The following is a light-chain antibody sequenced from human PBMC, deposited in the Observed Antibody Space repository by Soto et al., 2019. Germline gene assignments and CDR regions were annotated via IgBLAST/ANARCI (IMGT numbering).Light chain of an antibody. J-gene: IGKJ4*01. CDR2: DAS. CDR3: QQRINSPQLT. V-gene: IGKV3-11*01. CDR1: QSVSSY. Sequence: EIVLTQSPATLSLSPRERATLSCRASQSVSSYLAWYQQKPGQAPRLLIYDASNRATGIQARFSGSGSGSDFTLNISILEPEDFAAYYCQQRINSPQLTCGGGTKVEIK.